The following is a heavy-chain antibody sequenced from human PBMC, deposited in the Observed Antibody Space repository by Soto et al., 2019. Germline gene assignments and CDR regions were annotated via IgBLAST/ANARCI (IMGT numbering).Heavy chain of an antibody. J-gene: IGHJ2*01. D-gene: IGHD3-3*01. CDR1: GFTFSSYA. Sequence: EVQLLESGGGLVQPGGSLRLSCAASGFTFSSYAMNWVRQAPGKGLEWVSVISGSGGSTYYADAVKGRFTSSRDNSKNTQYVQMNSLRAEYTAVCSCANITVGWYFDLLGRGTLVTVS. CDR3: ANITVGWYFDL. CDR2: ISGSGGST. V-gene: IGHV3-23*01.